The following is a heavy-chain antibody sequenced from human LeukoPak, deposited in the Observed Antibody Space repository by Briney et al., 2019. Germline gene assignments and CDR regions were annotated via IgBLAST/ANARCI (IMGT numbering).Heavy chain of an antibody. Sequence: GGSLRLSCAASGFTFSSYSMNWVRQAPGKGLEWVSSISSSSSYIYYADSVKGRFTISRDNAKNSLYLQMNSLRAEDTAVYYCARMTTVTTWDYWGQGTLVTVSS. J-gene: IGHJ4*02. CDR3: ARMTTVTTWDY. CDR1: GFTFSSYS. CDR2: ISSSSSYI. V-gene: IGHV3-21*01. D-gene: IGHD4-17*01.